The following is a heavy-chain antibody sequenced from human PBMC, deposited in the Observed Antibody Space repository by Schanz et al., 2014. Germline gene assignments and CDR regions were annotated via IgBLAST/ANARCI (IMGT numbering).Heavy chain of an antibody. D-gene: IGHD1-7*01. Sequence: QVQVLQAGPGVVKPSETLSLTCTFSGVSMGDFYWSWIRPPAGKGLEGIGRYSPGGATNYNPSLKSGVAMSLDTSKNQFSLKLPSVTAADTAVYYCASWSGTRYFDYWSQGTLVTVSS. J-gene: IGHJ4*02. CDR1: GVSMGDFY. V-gene: IGHV4-4*07. CDR2: YSPGGAT. CDR3: ASWSGTRYFDY.